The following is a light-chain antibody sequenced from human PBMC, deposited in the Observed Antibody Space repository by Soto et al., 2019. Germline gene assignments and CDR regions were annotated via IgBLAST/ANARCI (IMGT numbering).Light chain of an antibody. CDR1: QSVSSN. Sequence: EIVVTQSPATLSVSPGDRATLSCRASQSVSSNLAWYQQKPGQAPRLLIYGASTRATGVPARFSGSGSGTEFTLTISSLQSEDFAVYYCQHYNNLPRTFGQGTEVEI. V-gene: IGKV3-15*01. CDR2: GAS. CDR3: QHYNNLPRT. J-gene: IGKJ1*01.